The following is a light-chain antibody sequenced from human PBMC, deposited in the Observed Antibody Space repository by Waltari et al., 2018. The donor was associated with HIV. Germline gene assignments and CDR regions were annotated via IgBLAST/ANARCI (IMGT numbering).Light chain of an antibody. V-gene: IGKV2-28*01. CDR2: LSS. CDR1: QSLLHSNGHSY. J-gene: IGKJ4*01. Sequence: DIVVTQSPLSLPVTPGEPASISCRSSQSLLHSNGHSYLEWYLQKPGQSPQLLLYLSSNRASGVPDRVSGSGSGTDFTLKISRVEAEDVGVYYCMQALQTPLTFGGGTKVEIK. CDR3: MQALQTPLT.